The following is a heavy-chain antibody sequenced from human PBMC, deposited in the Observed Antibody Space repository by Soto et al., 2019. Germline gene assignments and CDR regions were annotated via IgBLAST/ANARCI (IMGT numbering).Heavy chain of an antibody. Sequence: SETLSLTCTVSGGSVSSGSYYWSWIRQPPGKGLEWIGYIYYSGSTNYNPSLKSRVTISVDTSKNQFSLKLSSVTAADTAVYYCVRAGLEWLFDRQSYYYYGMDVWGQGTTVTVS. CDR2: IYYSGST. J-gene: IGHJ6*02. V-gene: IGHV4-61*01. CDR3: VRAGLEWLFDRQSYYYYGMDV. CDR1: GGSVSSGSYY. D-gene: IGHD3-3*01.